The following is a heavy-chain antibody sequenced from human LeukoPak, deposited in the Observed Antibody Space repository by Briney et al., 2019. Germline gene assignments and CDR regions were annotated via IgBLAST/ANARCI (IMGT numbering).Heavy chain of an antibody. Sequence: GGSLTLSCPASGFTLSNYDMNWVRQAPGTALEGVSSISTNSRYRYYKDSVRGRLTISRADAKTSLSLEMNSLRAEDTAVYYCARADCSSSTCYLRRSWFDPWGQGTLVTVSS. V-gene: IGHV3-21*01. CDR3: ARADCSSSTCYLRRSWFDP. CDR1: GFTLSNYD. D-gene: IGHD2-2*01. CDR2: ISTNSRYR. J-gene: IGHJ5*02.